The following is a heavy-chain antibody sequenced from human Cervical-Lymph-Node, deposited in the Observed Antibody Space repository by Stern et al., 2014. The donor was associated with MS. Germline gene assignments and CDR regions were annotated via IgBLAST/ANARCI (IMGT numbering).Heavy chain of an antibody. CDR3: ARDNGLAGGMDV. V-gene: IGHV4-31*03. CDR1: GVTIGNGGYY. J-gene: IGHJ6*02. D-gene: IGHD2-8*01. CDR2: IYYSGNT. Sequence: QVQLQESGPGLVKPSQTLSLTCTVFGVTIGNGGYYWSWIRQHPGKGLEWTGLIYYSGNTENNPSLQSRVTMSVDTSKNQVSLRLSSVTAADTAVYYCARDNGLAGGMDVWGQGTTVTVSS.